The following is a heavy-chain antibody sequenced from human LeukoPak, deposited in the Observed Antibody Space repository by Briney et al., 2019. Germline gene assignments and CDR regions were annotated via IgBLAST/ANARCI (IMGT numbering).Heavy chain of an antibody. Sequence: SETLSLTCAVNGGSFSGYYWSWIRQPPGKGLEWIGKINDSGRTNYNPSLKSRVTISVDTSKNQFSLKLSSVTAADTAVYYCARARDGYNPDGFDIWGPGTMVTVSS. J-gene: IGHJ3*02. V-gene: IGHV4-34*01. D-gene: IGHD5-24*01. CDR1: GGSFSGYY. CDR2: INDSGRT. CDR3: ARARDGYNPDGFDI.